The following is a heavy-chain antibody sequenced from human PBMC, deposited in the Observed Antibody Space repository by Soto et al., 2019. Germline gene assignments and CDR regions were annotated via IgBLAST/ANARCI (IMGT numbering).Heavy chain of an antibody. J-gene: IGHJ6*02. D-gene: IGHD6-13*01. V-gene: IGHV3-23*01. CDR2: IRGSGGST. Sequence: GGSLRLSCAASGFTFSSYAMSWVRQAPGKGLEWVSAIRGSGGSTYYADSVKGRFTISRDNSKNTLYLQRNSLRAEDTAVYYCAKMAAAGNYYYYGMDVWGQGTTVTVSS. CDR3: AKMAAAGNYYYYGMDV. CDR1: GFTFSSYA.